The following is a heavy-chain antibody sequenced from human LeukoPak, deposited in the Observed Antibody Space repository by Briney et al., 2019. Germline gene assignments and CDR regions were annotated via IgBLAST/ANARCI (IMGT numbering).Heavy chain of an antibody. Sequence: GGSLRLSCAASGFTFSSYAMSWVRQAPGKGLEWVSAISGSGGSTYYADSVKGRFTISRDNSKNTLYLHMNSLRAEDTALYYCAREPYYDSSGYSPDYWGQGTLVTVSS. CDR3: AREPYYDSSGYSPDY. D-gene: IGHD3-22*01. V-gene: IGHV3-23*01. J-gene: IGHJ4*02. CDR2: ISGSGGST. CDR1: GFTFSSYA.